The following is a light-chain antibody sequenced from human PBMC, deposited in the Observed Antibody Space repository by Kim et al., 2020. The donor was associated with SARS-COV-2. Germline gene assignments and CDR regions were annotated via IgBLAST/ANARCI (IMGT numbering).Light chain of an antibody. CDR3: QQYHTYWG. V-gene: IGKV1-5*03. CDR2: EAS. J-gene: IGKJ1*01. CDR1: QSIRSW. Sequence: DIKMTQSPSTLSASVGDRVTITCRASQSIRSWLAWYKQKPGKAPKLLIYEASTLENGVPSRFSGSGSGTEFTLTISSLQPDDFATYYCQQYHTYWGFGQGTKVDIK.